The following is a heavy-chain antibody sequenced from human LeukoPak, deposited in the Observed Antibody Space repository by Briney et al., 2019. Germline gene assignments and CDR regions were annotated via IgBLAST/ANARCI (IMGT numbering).Heavy chain of an antibody. CDR2: IGSSGTTI. CDR3: ALLAAASDFDY. J-gene: IGHJ4*02. V-gene: IGHV3-48*03. D-gene: IGHD6-25*01. Sequence: GGSLRLSCAVSGFPFSVYEMNWVRQAGGKGLDWVSNIGSSGTTIYYADSVRGRFFISRDNAQSSLSLQMNSLRVDDTAVHYCALLAAASDFDYWAQGALVTVPS. CDR1: GFPFSVYE.